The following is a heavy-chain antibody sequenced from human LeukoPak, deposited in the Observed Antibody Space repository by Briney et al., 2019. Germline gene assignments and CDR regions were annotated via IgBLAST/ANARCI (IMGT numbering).Heavy chain of an antibody. CDR1: GYTFTSYD. CDR3: ARMEGSGTWGV. Sequence: ASVTVSCKASGYTFTSYDINWVRQAAGQGLEGMGWMNPNSGNTVYAQKLQGRVTMTRNTSISTAYMELSSLRSEDTAVYYCARMEGSGTWGVWGQGTTVTVSS. CDR2: MNPNSGNT. D-gene: IGHD3-10*01. J-gene: IGHJ6*02. V-gene: IGHV1-8*01.